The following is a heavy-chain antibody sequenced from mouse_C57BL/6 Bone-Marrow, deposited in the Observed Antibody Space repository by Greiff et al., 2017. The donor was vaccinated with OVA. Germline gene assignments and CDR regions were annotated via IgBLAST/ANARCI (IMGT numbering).Heavy chain of an antibody. CDR1: GFSLTSYG. J-gene: IGHJ4*01. CDR2: IWRGGST. D-gene: IGHD1-1*01. CDR3: AKKDYGSYYYAMDY. Sequence: VQLQQSGPGLVQPSQSLSITCTVSGFSLTSYGVHWVRQSPGKGLEWLGVIWRGGSTDYNAAFMSRLSITKDNSKSQVFFKMNSLQADDTAIYYCAKKDYGSYYYAMDYWGQGTSVTVSS. V-gene: IGHV2-5*01.